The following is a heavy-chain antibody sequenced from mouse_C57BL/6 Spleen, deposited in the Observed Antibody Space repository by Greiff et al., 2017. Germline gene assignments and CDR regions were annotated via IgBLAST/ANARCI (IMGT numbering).Heavy chain of an antibody. CDR1: GYTFTDYY. J-gene: IGHJ4*01. CDR2: INPYNGGT. CDR3: ARDGYYPSMDY. V-gene: IGHV1-19*01. D-gene: IGHD2-3*01. Sequence: VQLQQSGPVLVKPGASVKMSCKASGYTFTDYYMNWVKQSHGKSLEWIGVINPYNGGTSYNQKFKGKATLTVDKSSSTAYMELNSLTSEDSAVYYCARDGYYPSMDYWGQGTSVTVSS.